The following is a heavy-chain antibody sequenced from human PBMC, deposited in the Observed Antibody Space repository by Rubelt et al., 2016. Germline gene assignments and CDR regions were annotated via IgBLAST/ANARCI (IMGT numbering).Heavy chain of an antibody. CDR1: GFTLSSYW. D-gene: IGHD2-2*01. CDR2: ISGSGDTT. CDR3: AKGPSSTSYSPLDY. Sequence: EVQLVESGGGLVQPGGSLRLSCAASGFTLSSYWMHWVRQAPGKGLEWVSGISGSGDTTSYADSVKGRFTISRDNSKNTLYLQMNSLRAEDTAVYYCAKGPSSTSYSPLDYWGQGSLVTVSS. V-gene: IGHV3-23*04. J-gene: IGHJ4*02.